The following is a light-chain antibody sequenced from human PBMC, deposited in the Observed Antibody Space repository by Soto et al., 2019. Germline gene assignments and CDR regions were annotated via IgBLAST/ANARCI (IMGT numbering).Light chain of an antibody. Sequence: MNQSASSLSASVGDRVIITCLARHGVXRYFTWYQQKPGKAPKFLXVDAANLQRGGPSRLSGSGSATDFSLTISSLQPQYFSTYYFQQSFSATRTFGPGTKVDIK. CDR2: DAA. J-gene: IGKJ1*01. V-gene: IGKV1-39*01. CDR1: HGVXRY. CDR3: QQSFSATRT.